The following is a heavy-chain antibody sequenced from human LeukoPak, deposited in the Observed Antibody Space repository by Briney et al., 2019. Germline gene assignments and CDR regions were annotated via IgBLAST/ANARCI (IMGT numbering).Heavy chain of an antibody. J-gene: IGHJ4*02. Sequence: EASAKVSCKASGYTFTSYAMNWVRQAPGQGLEWMGWINTNTGNPTYAQGFTGRFVFSLDTSVSTAYLQISSLKAEDTAVYYCARAMAVAGTAKFDYWGQGTLVAVSS. V-gene: IGHV7-4-1*02. CDR3: ARAMAVAGTAKFDY. CDR1: GYTFTSYA. D-gene: IGHD6-19*01. CDR2: INTNTGNP.